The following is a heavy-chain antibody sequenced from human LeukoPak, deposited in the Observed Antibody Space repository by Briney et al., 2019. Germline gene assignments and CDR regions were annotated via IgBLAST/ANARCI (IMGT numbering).Heavy chain of an antibody. CDR2: IYYSGST. Sequence: SETLSLTCTVSGGSISSSSYYWGWIRQPPGKGLEWIGSIYYSGSTSYNPSLKSRVTIPVDTSKNQFSLKLSSVTAADTAVYYCARHGGRARIQLWSPIGYWGQGTLVTVSS. V-gene: IGHV4-39*01. D-gene: IGHD5-18*01. J-gene: IGHJ4*02. CDR1: GGSISSSSYY. CDR3: ARHGGRARIQLWSPIGY.